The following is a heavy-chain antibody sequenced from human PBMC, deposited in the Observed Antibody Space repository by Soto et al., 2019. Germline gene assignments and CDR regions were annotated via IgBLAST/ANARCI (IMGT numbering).Heavy chain of an antibody. CDR1: GYSFTSYW. Sequence: GESLKISCKGSGYSFTSYWIGWVRQMPGKGLEWMGIIYPGDSDTRYSPSFQGQVTISADESISTAYLQWSSLKASDTAMYYCARHMKTTVTTYGMDVWGQGTTVTVSS. V-gene: IGHV5-51*01. CDR3: ARHMKTTVTTYGMDV. CDR2: IYPGDSDT. J-gene: IGHJ6*02. D-gene: IGHD4-17*01.